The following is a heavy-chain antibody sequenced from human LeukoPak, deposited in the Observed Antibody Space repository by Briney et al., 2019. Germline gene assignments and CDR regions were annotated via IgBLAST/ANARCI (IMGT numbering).Heavy chain of an antibody. CDR1: GFPFSIYG. V-gene: IGHV3-30*03. CDR2: ITYDGTSD. J-gene: IGHJ4*02. CDR3: AGDHVPQAAPLGL. D-gene: IGHD3-16*01. Sequence: PGGSLRLSCVASGFPFSIYGMHWVRQAPGKGLEWVAGITYDGTSDYYADSVKGRFMISRDNSKNTVSLQMNSLRTDDTAVFYCAGDHVPQAAPLGLWGQGTLVTVSS.